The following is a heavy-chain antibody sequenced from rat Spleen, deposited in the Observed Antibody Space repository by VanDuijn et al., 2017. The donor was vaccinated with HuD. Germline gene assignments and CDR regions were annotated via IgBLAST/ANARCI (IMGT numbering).Heavy chain of an antibody. V-gene: IGHV5-7*01. CDR1: GFTFSDYY. J-gene: IGHJ3*01. CDR3: ARVFTIAATLAY. CDR2: ISYDGSST. D-gene: IGHD1-2*01. Sequence: EVQLVESGGGLVQPGRSLKLSCAASGFTFSDYYMAWVRQAPKRGLEWVATISYDGSSTYYRDSVKGRFTISRDNAKSTLYLQMDSLRSEDTATYYCARVFTIAATLAYWGQGTLVTVSS.